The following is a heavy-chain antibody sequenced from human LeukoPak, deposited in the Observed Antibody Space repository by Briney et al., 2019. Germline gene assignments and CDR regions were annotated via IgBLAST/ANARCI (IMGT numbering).Heavy chain of an antibody. CDR1: GFTFSSYS. D-gene: IGHD2-2*01. Sequence: GGSLRLSCAASGFTFSSYSLNWVRQAPGKGLEWVSSISSSGTYINYADSVKGRFTISRDNAKNSLYLQMNSLRAEDTAVYYCARELVPAPSYWGQGTLVTVSS. V-gene: IGHV3-21*01. CDR2: ISSSGTYI. CDR3: ARELVPAPSY. J-gene: IGHJ4*02.